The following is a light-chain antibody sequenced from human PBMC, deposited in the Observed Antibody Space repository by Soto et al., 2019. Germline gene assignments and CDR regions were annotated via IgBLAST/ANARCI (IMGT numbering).Light chain of an antibody. Sequence: DIQMTQSPSSVSASVGDRVTITCRSSQGVSSWLAWYQHKPGKAPNLLIYATSNLQSGVPSRFSGSGSRTDFTLTITSLHPEDFATYYCQQTHTIPLTFGPGTKVDI. CDR1: QGVSSW. V-gene: IGKV1-12*01. J-gene: IGKJ3*01. CDR2: ATS. CDR3: QQTHTIPLT.